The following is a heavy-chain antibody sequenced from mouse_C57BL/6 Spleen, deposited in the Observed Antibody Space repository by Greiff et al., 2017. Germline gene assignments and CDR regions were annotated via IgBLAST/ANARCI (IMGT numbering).Heavy chain of an antibody. D-gene: IGHD1-1*01. Sequence: VQLKESGAELVRPGASVKLSCTASGFNIKDDYMHWVKQRPEQGLEWIGWIDPENGDTEYASKFQGKATITADTSSNTAYLQLSSLTSEDTAVYYCTTGRYSRDYWGQGTTLTVSS. J-gene: IGHJ2*01. CDR2: IDPENGDT. V-gene: IGHV14-4*01. CDR3: TTGRYSRDY. CDR1: GFNIKDDY.